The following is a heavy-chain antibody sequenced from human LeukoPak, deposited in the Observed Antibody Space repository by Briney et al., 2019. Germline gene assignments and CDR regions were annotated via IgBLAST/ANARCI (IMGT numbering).Heavy chain of an antibody. V-gene: IGHV4-4*09. D-gene: IGHD1-26*01. CDR1: GGSISSYY. J-gene: IGHJ4*02. Sequence: SGALSLTCTVSGGSISSYYWSWIRQPPGEGLEWIGYIYTSGSTNYNPSLNSRVTISVDTSKNQFSLKLSSVTAADTAVYYCARQRVGATDTAPFDYWGQGTLVTVSS. CDR3: ARQRVGATDTAPFDY. CDR2: IYTSGST.